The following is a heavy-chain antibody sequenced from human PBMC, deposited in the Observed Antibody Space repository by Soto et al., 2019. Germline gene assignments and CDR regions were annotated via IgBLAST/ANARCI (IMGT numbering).Heavy chain of an antibody. Sequence: EVQLVESGGALVQPGGSLRLSCAASGFTFSSYWMSWVRQAPGKGLEWVANIKEDGIEKNYVDSVKGRFTISRDNVKKSVELQMNSLRGEDTAIYYCARDRHSSSGYRGYHWFDPWGQGTLVTVSS. CDR1: GFTFSSYW. J-gene: IGHJ5*01. V-gene: IGHV3-7*01. CDR2: IKEDGIEK. D-gene: IGHD6-25*01. CDR3: ARDRHSSSGYRGYHWFDP.